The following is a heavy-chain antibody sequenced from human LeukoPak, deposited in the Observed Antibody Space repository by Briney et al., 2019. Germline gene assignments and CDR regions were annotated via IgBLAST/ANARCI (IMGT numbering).Heavy chain of an antibody. Sequence: PSETLSLTCTVSGGSIGNYYWSWIRQPPGKGLEWIGCIHYSGGTNYNPSLKSRVTISVDTPKNQFSLRLSSVTAADTAVYYCASERRYSSGRWDYYFDYWGQGTLVTVSS. D-gene: IGHD6-19*01. CDR3: ASERRYSSGRWDYYFDY. J-gene: IGHJ4*02. CDR2: IHYSGGT. CDR1: GGSIGNYY. V-gene: IGHV4-59*12.